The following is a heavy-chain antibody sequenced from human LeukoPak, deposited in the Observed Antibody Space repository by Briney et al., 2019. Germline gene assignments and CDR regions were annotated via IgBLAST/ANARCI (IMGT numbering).Heavy chain of an antibody. CDR1: GYTFTGYY. D-gene: IGHD6-19*01. Sequence: ASVKVSCKVSGYTFTGYYMHWVRQAPGQGLEWMGWINPNNGDTNYAQKFQGRVTMTRDTSISTAYMELSRLRYDDTAVYYCATTYSSGWYFDYWGQGTLVTVSS. J-gene: IGHJ4*02. CDR2: INPNNGDT. CDR3: ATTYSSGWYFDY. V-gene: IGHV1-2*02.